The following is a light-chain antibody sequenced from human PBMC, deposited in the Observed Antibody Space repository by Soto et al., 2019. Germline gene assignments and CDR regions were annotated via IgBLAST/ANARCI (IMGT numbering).Light chain of an antibody. CDR1: QSVSIY. Sequence: EIVVAQSPATLSFSPGERATLSCRASQSVSIYLAWYQQKPGQAPRLLIYDASNRATGIPARFSGSGSGTDFTLTISSLEPEDFAVFYCQHYDSLPITFGQGTRLEI. J-gene: IGKJ5*01. CDR2: DAS. V-gene: IGKV3-11*01. CDR3: QHYDSLPIT.